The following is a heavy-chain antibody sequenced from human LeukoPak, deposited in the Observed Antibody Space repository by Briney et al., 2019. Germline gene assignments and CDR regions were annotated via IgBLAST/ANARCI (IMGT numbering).Heavy chain of an antibody. CDR3: ARDRDTAMVHAAFDI. J-gene: IGHJ3*02. D-gene: IGHD5-18*01. CDR1: RFTFSSYA. CDR2: ISYDGSNK. V-gene: IGHV3-30*04. Sequence: GRSLRLSCAASRFTFSSYAIHWVRQAPGKGLEWVAVISYDGSNKYYADSVKSRFTISRDNSKNTLYLQMNSLRAEDTAVYYCARDRDTAMVHAAFDIWGQGTMVTDSS.